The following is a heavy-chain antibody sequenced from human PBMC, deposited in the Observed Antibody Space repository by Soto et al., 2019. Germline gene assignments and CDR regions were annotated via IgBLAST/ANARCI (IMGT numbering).Heavy chain of an antibody. CDR3: WRDLGYNWNQSDY. CDR1: GYTFTSYA. J-gene: IGHJ4*02. CDR2: VNAGNGNT. V-gene: IGHV1-3*01. D-gene: IGHD1-20*01. Sequence: QVQLVQSGAEVKKPGASVKVSCKASGYTFTSYAIHWVRHAPGQSLEWMGWVNAGNGNTKYSQKLQGRVTITRDTTASTAYMALSSLRSEETTVYYCWRDLGYNWNQSDYWGQGTLVTVSS.